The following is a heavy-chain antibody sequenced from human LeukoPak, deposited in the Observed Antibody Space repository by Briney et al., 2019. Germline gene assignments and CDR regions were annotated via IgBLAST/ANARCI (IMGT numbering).Heavy chain of an antibody. D-gene: IGHD3-22*01. J-gene: IGHJ4*02. CDR2: IWYDGSNK. CDR1: GFTFSSYG. CDR3: ARDGSSGYRYYFDY. V-gene: IGHV3-33*01. Sequence: GGSLRLSCAASGFTFSSYGMHWVRQAPGKGLEWVAVIWYDGSNKYYADSVKGRFTISRDNSKNTLYLQMNSLRAEDTAVHYCARDGSSGYRYYFDYWGQGTLVTVSS.